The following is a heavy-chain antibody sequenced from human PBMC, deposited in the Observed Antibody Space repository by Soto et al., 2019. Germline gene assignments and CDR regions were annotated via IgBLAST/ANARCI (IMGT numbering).Heavy chain of an antibody. V-gene: IGHV1-69*01. J-gene: IGHJ5*02. Sequence: QVQLVQSGAEVKKPGSSVKVSCKASGGTFSSYAISWVRQAPGQGLEWMGGIIPIFGTANYAQKFQGRVTITADESTSTAYMELSSLRSEDTAVYYCARRQYYYDSSCYYKYNWFDPWGQGTLVTVSS. D-gene: IGHD3-22*01. CDR3: ARRQYYYDSSCYYKYNWFDP. CDR1: GGTFSSYA. CDR2: IIPIFGTA.